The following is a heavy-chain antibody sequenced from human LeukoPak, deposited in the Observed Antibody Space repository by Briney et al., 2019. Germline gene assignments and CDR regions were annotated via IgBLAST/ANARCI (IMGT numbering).Heavy chain of an antibody. CDR3: ARAWSRVDPFDM. CDR1: GFPFSSYS. Sequence: GGSLRLSCAASGFPFSSYSMTWVRQAPGKGLEWVSFISSSSSYIYYADSVKGRFTISRDNAKNSLYLQMNSLRAEDTAVYYCARAWSRVDPFDMWGQGTMVTVSS. D-gene: IGHD2-8*02. V-gene: IGHV3-21*01. CDR2: ISSSSSYI. J-gene: IGHJ3*02.